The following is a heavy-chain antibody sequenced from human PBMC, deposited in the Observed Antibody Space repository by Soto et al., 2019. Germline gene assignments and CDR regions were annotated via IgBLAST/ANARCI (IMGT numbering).Heavy chain of an antibody. CDR1: GGTFSRYT. D-gene: IGHD4-17*01. CDR3: ARDTAPPDV. J-gene: IGHJ6*02. CDR2: IIPILGIA. V-gene: IGHV1-69*04. Sequence: SVKVACKAAGGTFSRYTISWVRQAPGQGLEWMGRIIPILGIANYAQKFQGRVTITRDTSASTAYMELSSLRSEDTAVYYCARDTAPPDVWGQGATVTVSS.